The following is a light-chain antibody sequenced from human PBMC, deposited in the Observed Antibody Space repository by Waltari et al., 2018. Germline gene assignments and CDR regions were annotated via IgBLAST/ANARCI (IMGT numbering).Light chain of an antibody. Sequence: EIVLTQSPATLSLSPGERATLSCRASQSVRIYLAWYQQKPGQAPRLLIYDAPNRATGIPARFTGSGSGTDFTLTIDSLEPEDFAVYYCQQRSNWVSFGGGTKVEIK. CDR2: DAP. CDR1: QSVRIY. V-gene: IGKV3-11*01. CDR3: QQRSNWVS. J-gene: IGKJ4*01.